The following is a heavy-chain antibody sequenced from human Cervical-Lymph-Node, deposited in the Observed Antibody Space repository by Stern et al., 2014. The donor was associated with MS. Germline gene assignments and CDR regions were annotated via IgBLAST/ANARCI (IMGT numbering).Heavy chain of an antibody. CDR2: IIPIFGTA. CDR1: GGTFSSYT. D-gene: IGHD6-6*01. CDR3: ARGGGYSSSPEPWVY. V-gene: IGHV1-69*01. Sequence: VQLVQSGAEVKKPGSSVKVSCKASGGTFSSYTINWVRQAPGQGLAWMGGIIPIFGTANYAQKFQGRLTITADESTTTAYMELDSLRSEDTAMYYCARGGGYSSSPEPWVYWGQGTLVTVSS. J-gene: IGHJ4*02.